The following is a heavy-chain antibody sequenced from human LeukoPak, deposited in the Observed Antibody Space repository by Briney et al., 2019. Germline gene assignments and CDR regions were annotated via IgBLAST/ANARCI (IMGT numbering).Heavy chain of an antibody. CDR3: AKAAGGYFDY. J-gene: IGHJ4*02. CDR1: GFTFDDYA. D-gene: IGHD4-23*01. Sequence: GRSLRLSCAASGFTFDDYAMHWVRQAPGKGLEWVSGISWNSGSIGYADSVKGRFTISRDNAKNSLYLQMNSLRAEDTALYHCAKAAGGYFDYWGQGTLVTVSS. CDR2: ISWNSGSI. V-gene: IGHV3-9*01.